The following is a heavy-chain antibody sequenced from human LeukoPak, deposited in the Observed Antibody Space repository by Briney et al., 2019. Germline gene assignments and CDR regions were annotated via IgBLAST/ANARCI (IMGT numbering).Heavy chain of an antibody. CDR2: ISSSGGST. D-gene: IGHD3-10*01. V-gene: IGHV3-23*01. CDR3: AKMGFGEPANWCDP. Sequence: PGGSLRLSCAASGFTFSSYAMSWVRQAPGKGLEWVSAISSSGGSTYYADSVKGRCTISRDNSKNTLYLQMNSLRAEATAVYYCAKMGFGEPANWCDPWGQGTLVTVSS. J-gene: IGHJ5*02. CDR1: GFTFSSYA.